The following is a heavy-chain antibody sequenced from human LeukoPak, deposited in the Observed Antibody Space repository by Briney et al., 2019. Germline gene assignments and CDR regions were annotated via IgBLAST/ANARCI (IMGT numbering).Heavy chain of an antibody. J-gene: IGHJ4*02. Sequence: GRSLRLSCAASGFTFSSYGMHWVRQAPGKGLEWVALIWYDGSNKYYADSVKGRFTISRDNSKNTLYLQMNSLRAEDTAVYYCATDHGTYIDYWGQGTLVTVSS. CDR1: GFTFSSYG. D-gene: IGHD5-24*01. CDR2: IWYDGSNK. V-gene: IGHV3-33*01. CDR3: ATDHGTYIDY.